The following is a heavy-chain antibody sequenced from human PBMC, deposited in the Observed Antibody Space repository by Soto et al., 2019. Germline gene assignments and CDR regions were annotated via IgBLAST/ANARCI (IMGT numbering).Heavy chain of an antibody. CDR3: ARDLRAVAGLSDY. Sequence: GGSLRLSCAASGFSFGTYGMHWVRQAPGKGLEWVAVIWHDGSKKKYADSVKGRFTISRDNSKNTLYLQMNTLRVEDTGVYYCARDLRAVAGLSDYWGQGILVTVSS. CDR2: IWHDGSKK. V-gene: IGHV3-33*01. D-gene: IGHD6-19*01. J-gene: IGHJ4*02. CDR1: GFSFGTYG.